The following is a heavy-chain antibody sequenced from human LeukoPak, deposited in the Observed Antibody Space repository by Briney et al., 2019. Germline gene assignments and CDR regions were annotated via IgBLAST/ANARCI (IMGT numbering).Heavy chain of an antibody. CDR3: ARDRGDLDS. J-gene: IGHJ4*02. CDR2: IFYSGRT. V-gene: IGHV4-39*07. CDR1: GGSISSSTYY. Sequence: SETLSLTCTVSGGSISSSTYYWGWIRQPPGKGLEWIGSIFYSGRTYYNPSLKSRVTMSVDTSKNQFSLRLSSVNAADTAVYYCARDRGDLDSWGQGTLVTVSS.